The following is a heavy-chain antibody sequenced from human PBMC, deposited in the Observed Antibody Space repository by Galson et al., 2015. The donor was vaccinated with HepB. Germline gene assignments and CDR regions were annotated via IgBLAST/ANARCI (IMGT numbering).Heavy chain of an antibody. Sequence: SLRLSCAASGFTFSNAWMNWVRQAPGKGLEWVGRIKSKTDGGTTDYAAPVKGRFTISRDDSKNTLYLQMNSLKTEDTAVYYCTTIRNDFLYYYYYGMDVWGQGTTVTVSS. V-gene: IGHV3-15*07. CDR1: GFTFSNAW. CDR3: TTIRNDFLYYYYYGMDV. D-gene: IGHD1-1*01. J-gene: IGHJ6*02. CDR2: IKSKTDGGTT.